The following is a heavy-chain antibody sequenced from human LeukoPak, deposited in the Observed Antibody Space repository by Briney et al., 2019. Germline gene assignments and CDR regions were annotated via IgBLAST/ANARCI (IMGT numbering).Heavy chain of an antibody. Sequence: SETLSLTCTVSGGSISSYYWSWIRQSAGKALEWIGRIYTSGSTNYNPPLKSRLPMSVDTSKSQFSLKLTSVPAADTAVYYCARARYYGSGNYLIDYWGQGALVTVSS. J-gene: IGHJ4*02. CDR2: IYTSGST. CDR3: ARARYYGSGNYLIDY. CDR1: GGSISSYY. D-gene: IGHD3-10*01. V-gene: IGHV4-4*07.